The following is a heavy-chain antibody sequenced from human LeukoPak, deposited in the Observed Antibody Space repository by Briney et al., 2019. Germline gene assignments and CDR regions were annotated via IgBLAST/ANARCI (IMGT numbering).Heavy chain of an antibody. V-gene: IGHV4-34*01. D-gene: IGHD3-16*02. J-gene: IGHJ4*02. CDR2: INHSGST. Sequence: SETLSLTCAVYGGSFSGYYWSWIRQPPGKGLEWIGEINHSGSTNYNQSLKSRVTISVDTSKNQFSLKLSSVTAADTAVYYCARGGPYYDYVWGSYRYTFPYFDYWGQGTLVTVSS. CDR1: GGSFSGYY. CDR3: ARGGPYYDYVWGSYRYTFPYFDY.